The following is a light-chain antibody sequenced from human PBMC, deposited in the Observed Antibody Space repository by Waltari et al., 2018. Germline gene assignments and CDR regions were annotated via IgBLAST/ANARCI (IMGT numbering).Light chain of an antibody. J-gene: IGLJ1*01. CDR1: ELPRKY. CDR3: YSSDSTGLRV. V-gene: IGLV3-10*01. Sequence: YELTQPPSVSVSPGQTARITCSGHELPRKYAYWLQQKSGQAPRLGIYGDTKRPSGIPGRFSGSSSGTVATLTITGAQVDDEADYYCYSSDSTGLRVFGGGTTVVVL. CDR2: GDT.